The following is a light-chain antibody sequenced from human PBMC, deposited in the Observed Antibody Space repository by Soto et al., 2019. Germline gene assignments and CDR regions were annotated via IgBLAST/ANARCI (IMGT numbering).Light chain of an antibody. CDR3: QQYYSTPWT. CDR1: QDISNY. V-gene: IGKV4-1*01. Sequence: DIQMTQSPSTLSASVGDRVTITCQASQDISNYLNWYQQKPGQPPKLLIHWASSRESGVPDRFSGSGSGTDFTLTISSLQAEDVAVYYCQQYYSTPWTFGQGTKVDIK. CDR2: WAS. J-gene: IGKJ1*01.